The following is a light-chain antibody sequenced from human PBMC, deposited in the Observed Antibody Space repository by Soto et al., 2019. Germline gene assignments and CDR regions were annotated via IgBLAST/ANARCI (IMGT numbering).Light chain of an antibody. V-gene: IGKV3-15*01. CDR1: QTISSN. CDR2: GAS. J-gene: IGKJ2*01. Sequence: EIVMTQSPATLSVSPGERATLSCRASQTISSNLAWYQQKPGQAPRLLIHGASTRAAGVPARFSGSGSGTEFTLTITSLQSEDFAVYYCQQYHNWPPQYTFVQGTQLQIK. CDR3: QQYHNWPPQYT.